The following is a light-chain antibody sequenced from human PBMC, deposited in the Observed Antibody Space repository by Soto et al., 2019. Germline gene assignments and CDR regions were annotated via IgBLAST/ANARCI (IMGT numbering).Light chain of an antibody. V-gene: IGLV1-44*01. J-gene: IGLJ2*01. CDR2: SYN. CDR3: AAWDDILNGVL. Sequence: QSVLTQPPSASGTPGQRVIISCSGSSSNIGSNTVNWYQQIPGTAPKLLIYSYNQRPSGVPDRFSGSKSGTSASLAISGLQSEDEAEYYYAAWDDILNGVLFGGGTKLTVL. CDR1: SSNIGSNT.